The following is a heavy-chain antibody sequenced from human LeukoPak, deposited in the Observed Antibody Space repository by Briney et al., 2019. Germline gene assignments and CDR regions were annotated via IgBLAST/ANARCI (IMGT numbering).Heavy chain of an antibody. J-gene: IGHJ6*03. Sequence: PSETLSLXCTVSGGSISSSSYYWGWIRQPPGKGLEWIGSIYYSGSTYYNPSLKRRVTISVDTSKNQFSLKLSSVTAADTAVYYCASGGNVRYYYYYMDVWGKGTTVTVSS. CDR3: ASGGNVRYYYYYMDV. D-gene: IGHD4-23*01. CDR2: IYYSGST. V-gene: IGHV4-39*01. CDR1: GGSISSSSYY.